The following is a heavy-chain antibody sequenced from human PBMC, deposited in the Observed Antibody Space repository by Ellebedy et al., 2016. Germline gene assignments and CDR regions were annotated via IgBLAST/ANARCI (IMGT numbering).Heavy chain of an antibody. CDR3: ARTPGIAAAGMDYFDY. Sequence: ASVKVSCKASGYIFTSYGISWVRQAPGQGLEWMGWINTNTGNPTYAQGFTGRFVFSLDTSVSTAYLQISSLKAEDTDVYYCARTPGIAAAGMDYFDYWGQGTLVTVSS. J-gene: IGHJ4*02. V-gene: IGHV7-4-1*02. D-gene: IGHD6-13*01. CDR2: INTNTGNP. CDR1: GYIFTSYG.